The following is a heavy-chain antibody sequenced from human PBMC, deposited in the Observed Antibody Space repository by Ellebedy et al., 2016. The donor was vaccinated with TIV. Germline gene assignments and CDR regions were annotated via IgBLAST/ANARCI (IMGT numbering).Heavy chain of an antibody. CDR1: GYTFTGYY. J-gene: IGHJ5*02. D-gene: IGHD1-14*01. CDR2: INPNSGGT. Sequence: ASVKVSXXASGYTFTGYYMHWVRQAPGQGLEWMGWINPNSGGTNYAQKFQGRVTMTRDTSISTAYMELSSLRSEDTAVYYCARETTDQAWFDPWGQGTLVTVSS. V-gene: IGHV1-2*02. CDR3: ARETTDQAWFDP.